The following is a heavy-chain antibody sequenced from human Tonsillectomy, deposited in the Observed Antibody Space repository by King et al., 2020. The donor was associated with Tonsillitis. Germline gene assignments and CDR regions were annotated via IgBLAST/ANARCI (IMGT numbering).Heavy chain of an antibody. CDR3: ASSTVEELVVGMDV. J-gene: IGHJ6*02. V-gene: IGHV5-51*01. D-gene: IGHD3-16*01. Sequence: QLVQSGAEVKKPGESLKISCKGSGYSFASFWIGWVRQMPGKGLEWMGLIYPGDSETRYSPSFQGHVTISADKSINTAYLQWSSLKASDSAMYYCASSTVEELVVGMDVWGQGTTVTVSS. CDR1: GYSFASFW. CDR2: IYPGDSET.